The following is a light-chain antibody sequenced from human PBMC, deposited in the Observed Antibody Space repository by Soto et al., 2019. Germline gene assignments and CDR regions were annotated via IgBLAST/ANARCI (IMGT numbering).Light chain of an antibody. V-gene: IGKV1-5*03. CDR2: KAS. CDR1: QSISSW. J-gene: IGKJ4*01. Sequence: DIQMTQSLPTLSASVGDRVTITCRAIQSISSWLAWYQQKPGKAPKLLIHKASSLESGVPSRFSGSVSGTDFTLTISNLQPDDFATYYCQQYNSYPLTGGGGTKVELK. CDR3: QQYNSYPLT.